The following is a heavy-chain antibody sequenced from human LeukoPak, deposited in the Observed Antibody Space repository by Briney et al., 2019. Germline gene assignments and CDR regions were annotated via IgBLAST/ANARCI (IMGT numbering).Heavy chain of an antibody. CDR1: GGSFSGYY. CDR2: INHSGST. D-gene: IGHD2-15*01. Sequence: SETLSLTCAGYGGSFSGYYWSWIRQPPGKGLEWIGEINHSGSTNYNPSLKSRVTISVDTSKNQFSLKLSSVTAADTAVYYRARVAPYIVVVVAATRVGAFDIWGQGTMVTVSS. V-gene: IGHV4-34*01. J-gene: IGHJ3*02. CDR3: ARVAPYIVVVVAATRVGAFDI.